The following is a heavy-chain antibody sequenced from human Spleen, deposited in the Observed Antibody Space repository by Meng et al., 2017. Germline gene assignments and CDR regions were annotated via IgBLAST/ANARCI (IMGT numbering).Heavy chain of an antibody. CDR3: AGDTGRFLRDAFDI. CDR2: INPKSGDT. CDR1: GYTFPDYW. J-gene: IGHJ3*02. V-gene: IGHV1-2*06. Sequence: ASVKVSCKASGYTFPDYWLHWVRRAPGQGLEWMGRINPKSGDTHYAQRFQGRVTMTGDTSISTAYMELSRLRSDDTAVYYCAGDTGRFLRDAFDIWGQGTMVTVSS. D-gene: IGHD2-8*02.